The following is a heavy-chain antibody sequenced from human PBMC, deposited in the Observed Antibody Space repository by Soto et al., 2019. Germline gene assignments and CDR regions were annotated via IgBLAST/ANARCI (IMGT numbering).Heavy chain of an antibody. V-gene: IGHV1-8*01. J-gene: IGHJ5*02. Sequence: QVQLVQSGAEVKKPGASVKVSCKASGYTFTSYDINWVRQATGQGLKWMGWMNPNSGNTGYAQKFQGRVTMTRNNSISTAYMELSSLRSEDTAVYYCARRRRHSVGFDPWGQGTLVTVSS. CDR2: MNPNSGNT. CDR3: ARRRRHSVGFDP. D-gene: IGHD5-18*01. CDR1: GYTFTSYD.